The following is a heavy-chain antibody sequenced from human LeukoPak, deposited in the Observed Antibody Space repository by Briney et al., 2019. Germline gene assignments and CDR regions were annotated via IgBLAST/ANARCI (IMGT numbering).Heavy chain of an antibody. J-gene: IGHJ4*02. V-gene: IGHV3-23*01. CDR2: ISASGDRT. Sequence: GGSLRLSCIGSGFSFSNSDMNWVRQAPGKGLEWVSRISASGDRTYHADSVKSRFTISRDNSKNMLYLQMNSLRAEDTAIYYCVEIAASAPFDYWGQGTLVTVSS. D-gene: IGHD6-13*01. CDR3: VEIAASAPFDY. CDR1: GFSFSNSD.